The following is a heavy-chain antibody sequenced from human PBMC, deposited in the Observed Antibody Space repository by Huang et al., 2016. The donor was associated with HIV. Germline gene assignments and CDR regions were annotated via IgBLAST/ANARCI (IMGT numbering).Heavy chain of an antibody. D-gene: IGHD3-16*01. J-gene: IGHJ4*02. CDR1: GGSFSTYY. Sequence: QVQLQQWGAGLLKPSETLSLTCAVYGGSFSTYYWSWIRQSPGKGLEWIAEINHSGNTNYNPLVGTLATIAADTSKNQFSLRLKSGTAADAAVYYCAGEKNLGGGFESWGQGTLVTVFS. V-gene: IGHV4-34*01. CDR3: AGEKNLGGGFES. CDR2: INHSGNT.